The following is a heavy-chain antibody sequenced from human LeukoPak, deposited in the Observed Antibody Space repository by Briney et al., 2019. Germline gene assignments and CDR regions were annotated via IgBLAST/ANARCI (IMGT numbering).Heavy chain of an antibody. V-gene: IGHV4-39*07. CDR1: GGSISSSSYY. J-gene: IGHJ4*02. CDR3: ARDYRLGAHFDY. CDR2: IYYSGST. Sequence: SETLSLTCTVSGGSISSSSYYWGWIRQPPGKGLEWIGSIYYSGSTYYNPSLKSRVTISVDTSKNQFSLKLSSVTAADTAVYYCARDYRLGAHFDYWGQGTLVTVSS. D-gene: IGHD1-26*01.